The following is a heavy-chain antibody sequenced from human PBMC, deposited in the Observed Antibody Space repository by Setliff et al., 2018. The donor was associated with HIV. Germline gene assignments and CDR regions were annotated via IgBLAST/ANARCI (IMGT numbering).Heavy chain of an antibody. D-gene: IGHD2-21*01. CDR3: ARGPPRAYDSYYYMDV. V-gene: IGHV3-20*04. CDR2: INWNGGSA. Sequence: GGSLRLSCAASGFDFDNLYMTWVRQGPGKGLEWVSGINWNGGSADYVDSMKGRFTISRDNAKNSLFLQMNSLRAEDTALYYCARGPPRAYDSYYYMDVWGKGTTVTVS. J-gene: IGHJ6*03. CDR1: GFDFDNLY.